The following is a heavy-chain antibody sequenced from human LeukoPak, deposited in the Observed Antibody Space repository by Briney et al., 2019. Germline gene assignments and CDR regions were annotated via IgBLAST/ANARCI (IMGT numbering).Heavy chain of an antibody. V-gene: IGHV4-59*01. CDR2: IYYNGNT. Sequence: PAETLSLTCSVSDGSINSYYWNWIRRPPGKGLEWIGYIYYNGNTNYSPSLKSRVTMSVDTSKNLFSLKVSSVTAADTAVYYCARGRSNYYGMDVWGQGTTVTVSS. CDR3: ARGRSNYYGMDV. D-gene: IGHD1-26*01. J-gene: IGHJ6*02. CDR1: DGSINSYY.